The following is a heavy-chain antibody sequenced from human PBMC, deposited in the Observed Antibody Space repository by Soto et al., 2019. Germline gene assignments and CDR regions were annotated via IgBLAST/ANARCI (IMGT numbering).Heavy chain of an antibody. J-gene: IGHJ2*01. V-gene: IGHV3-11*01. Sequence: QVQLVESGGGLVKPGGSLRLSCAASGFTFSDYYMSWIHQAPGKGLEWVSYISSSGSTIYYADSVKGRFTISRDNAKNSLYLQMNSLRAEDTAVYYCARDGLYCGGDCYAYNWYFDLWGRGTLVTVSS. CDR3: ARDGLYCGGDCYAYNWYFDL. CDR2: ISSSGSTI. D-gene: IGHD2-21*02. CDR1: GFTFSDYY.